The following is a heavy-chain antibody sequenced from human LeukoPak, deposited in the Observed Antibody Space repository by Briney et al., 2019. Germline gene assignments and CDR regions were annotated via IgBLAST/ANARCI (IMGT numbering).Heavy chain of an antibody. CDR3: AKRLGVDAFDI. J-gene: IGHJ3*02. Sequence: GGSLMISCQCSGCIFTSYWISWVRQLPGKGLEWMGRIDPSDSYTNYSPSFQGHVTISADKSISTPYLQWSSLKASDTAMYYCAKRLGVDAFDIWGQGTMVTVSS. CDR2: IDPSDSYT. CDR1: GCIFTSYW. D-gene: IGHD3-16*01. V-gene: IGHV5-10-1*01.